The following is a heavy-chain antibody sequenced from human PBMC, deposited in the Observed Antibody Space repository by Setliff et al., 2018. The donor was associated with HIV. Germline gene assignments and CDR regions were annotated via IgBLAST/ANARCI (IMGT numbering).Heavy chain of an antibody. J-gene: IGHJ4*02. V-gene: IGHV3-74*01. CDR1: GFTFSSYS. CDR3: ARENNRGWHWLDPFDY. CDR2: INSDGTGT. Sequence: PGGSLRLSCAASGFTFSSYSMHWVRQVPGKGLEWVSVINSDGTGTRYADFVEDRFVISRENARNSLYLQMNSLRAEDTALYYCARENNRGWHWLDPFDYWGQGTLVTVSS. D-gene: IGHD6-19*01.